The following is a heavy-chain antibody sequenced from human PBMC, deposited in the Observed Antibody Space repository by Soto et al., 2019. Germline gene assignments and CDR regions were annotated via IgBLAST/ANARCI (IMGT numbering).Heavy chain of an antibody. J-gene: IGHJ4*02. D-gene: IGHD2-2*01. CDR1: GYSFTSYW. Sequence: PGESRKISCKGSGYSFTSYWIGWVRQMPGKGLEWMGIIYPGDSDTRCSPSFQGQVTISADKSISTAYLQWSSLKASDTAMYYCARQRVSWVVPAAMDGLEVDYWGQGTLVTVSS. V-gene: IGHV5-51*01. CDR2: IYPGDSDT. CDR3: ARQRVSWVVPAAMDGLEVDY.